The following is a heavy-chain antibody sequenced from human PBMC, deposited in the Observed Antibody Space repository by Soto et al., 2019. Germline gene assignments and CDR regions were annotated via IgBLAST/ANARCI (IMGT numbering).Heavy chain of an antibody. V-gene: IGHV4-39*01. J-gene: IGHJ4*02. CDR1: GGSISSSSYY. D-gene: IGHD6-19*01. CDR3: ASFRSRGLDY. Sequence: SETLSLTCTVSGGSISSSSYYWGWIRQPPGKGLEWIGSIYYSGSTYYNPSLKSRVTISVDTSKNQFSLKLSSVTAADTAVYYCASFRSRGLDYWGQGTLVT. CDR2: IYYSGST.